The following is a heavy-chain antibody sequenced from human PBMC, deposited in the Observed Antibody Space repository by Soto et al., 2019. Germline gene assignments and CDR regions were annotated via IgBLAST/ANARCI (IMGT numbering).Heavy chain of an antibody. V-gene: IGHV4-31*03. CDR3: ARETLT. Sequence: QVQLQESGPGLVKPSQTLSLTCTVSGGSISTGGYYWSWIRQHPWKGLEWIGYVYYSGSTSDTPSLTRRVTISVDTSKNQFSLKLGSVPAANTDVYYCARETLTWGQGTLVNVSS. CDR2: VYYSGST. J-gene: IGHJ4*02. CDR1: GGSISTGGYY.